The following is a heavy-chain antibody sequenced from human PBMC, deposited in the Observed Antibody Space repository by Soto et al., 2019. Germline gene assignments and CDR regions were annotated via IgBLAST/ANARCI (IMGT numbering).Heavy chain of an antibody. CDR1: GGSISSGGYY. Sequence: SETLSLTCTVSGGSISSGGYYWSCIRQHPGKGLEWIGYIYYSGSTYYNPSLKSRVTISVDTSKNQFSLKLSSVTAADTAVYYCARAVANYGITFSPFDYWGQGTLVTVSS. CDR3: ARAVANYGITFSPFDY. D-gene: IGHD3-16*01. CDR2: IYYSGST. V-gene: IGHV4-31*03. J-gene: IGHJ4*02.